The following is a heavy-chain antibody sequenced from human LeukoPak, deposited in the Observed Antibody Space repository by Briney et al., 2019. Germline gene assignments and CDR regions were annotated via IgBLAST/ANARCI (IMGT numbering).Heavy chain of an antibody. CDR2: ISGSGGST. D-gene: IGHD3-10*01. CDR3: AKGRGVVRAPWDHFDY. Sequence: GGSLRLSCAASGFTFSSYAMSWVRQAPGKGLEWVSAISGSGGSTYYADSVKGRFTISRDNSKNTLYLQMNSLRAEDTAVYYCAKGRGVVRAPWDHFDYWGQGTLVTVSS. CDR1: GFTFSSYA. V-gene: IGHV3-23*01. J-gene: IGHJ4*02.